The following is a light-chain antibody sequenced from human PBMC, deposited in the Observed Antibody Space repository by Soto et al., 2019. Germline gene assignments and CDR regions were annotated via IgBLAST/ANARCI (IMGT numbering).Light chain of an antibody. Sequence: QSVLTQPASVSGSPGQSITISCTGTSSDVGGYDYVSWYQQRPGKAPKLMIYEVTIRPSGVSDRFSGSKSGNTASLTVSGLQAEDEADYYCSSYTGGNPSYVLGTGTNVTVL. V-gene: IGLV2-14*01. J-gene: IGLJ1*01. CDR2: EVT. CDR3: SSYTGGNPSYV. CDR1: SSDVGGYDY.